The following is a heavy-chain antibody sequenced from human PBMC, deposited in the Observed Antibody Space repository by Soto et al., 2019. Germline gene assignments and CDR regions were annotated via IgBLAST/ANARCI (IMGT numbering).Heavy chain of an antibody. CDR1: GGSISSSRSY. Sequence: QLQLQESGPGLVKLSETLSLTCNVSGGSISSSRSYWAWFRQPPGKELEWIANIFYAGNTYYNPSLKSRVTVSVDTSKNQFSLKLDSVTAADTAVYYCARQAAAPGIDLWFDPWGQGTLVTVSS. D-gene: IGHD6-13*01. V-gene: IGHV4-39*01. CDR2: IFYAGNT. J-gene: IGHJ5*02. CDR3: ARQAAAPGIDLWFDP.